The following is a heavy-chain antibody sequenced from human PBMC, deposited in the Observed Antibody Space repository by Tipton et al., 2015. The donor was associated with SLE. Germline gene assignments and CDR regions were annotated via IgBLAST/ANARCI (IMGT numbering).Heavy chain of an antibody. CDR2: IYYGRTT. D-gene: IGHD5-12*01. CDR3: ARGGVGGYDYFDY. J-gene: IGHJ4*02. V-gene: IGHV4-39*07. Sequence: TLSLTCPVSGGSISSSTYYWAWIRQSPGKGLEWLGSIYYGRTTYRNPSLMSRVTISVDTSKNQLSLKVTSVTAADTAVFYCARGGVGGYDYFDYWGQGTLVTVSS. CDR1: GGSISSSTYY.